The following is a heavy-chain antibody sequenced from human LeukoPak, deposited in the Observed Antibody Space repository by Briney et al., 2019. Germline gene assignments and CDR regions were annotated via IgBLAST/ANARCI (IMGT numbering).Heavy chain of an antibody. J-gene: IGHJ4*02. Sequence: PGGSLRLSCAASGFTFSDYYISWIRQAPGRGLEWVSYISSSSSYTNYADSVKGRFTISRDNAKNSLYLQMNSLRAEDTAIYYCARETLAGFDYWGQGTLVTVSS. CDR2: ISSSSSYT. CDR1: GFTFSDYY. D-gene: IGHD6-19*01. V-gene: IGHV3-11*05. CDR3: ARETLAGFDY.